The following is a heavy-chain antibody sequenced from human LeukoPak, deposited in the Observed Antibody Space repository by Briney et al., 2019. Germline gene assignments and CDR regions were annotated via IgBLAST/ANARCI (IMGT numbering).Heavy chain of an antibody. D-gene: IGHD3-22*01. CDR1: GFTFSSYA. CDR3: AKDRGDSTGYPTYYFDY. Sequence: PGGSLRLSCAASGFTFSSYAMSCVRQAPGEGLEWVSGISGSGGITYYADSVKGRFTISRDNSKNTLFLQMNSLRAEDTAIYYCAKDRGDSTGYPTYYFDYWGQGTLVTVSS. J-gene: IGHJ4*02. V-gene: IGHV3-23*01. CDR2: ISGSGGIT.